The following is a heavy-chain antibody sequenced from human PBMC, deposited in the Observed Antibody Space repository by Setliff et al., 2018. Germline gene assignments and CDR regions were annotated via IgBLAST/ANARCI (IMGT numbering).Heavy chain of an antibody. D-gene: IGHD5-12*01. J-gene: IGHJ4*02. CDR2: INPSGGTT. CDR3: ARDRKGSSGYDSPSYLDH. Sequence: ASVKVSCKATGYTFTSYYMHWVRQAPGQGLEWMGIINPSGGTTGYAQRFQGRVTMTGDTSTSTVYMELSSLRSEDTAVYYCARDRKGSSGYDSPSYLDHWGPGTLVTVSS. V-gene: IGHV1-46*01. CDR1: GYTFTSYY.